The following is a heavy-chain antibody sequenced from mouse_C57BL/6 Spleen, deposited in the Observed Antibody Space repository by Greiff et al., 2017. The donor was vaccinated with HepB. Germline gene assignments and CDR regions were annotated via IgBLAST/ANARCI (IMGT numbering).Heavy chain of an antibody. D-gene: IGHD2-1*01. CDR3: ARERIYYGNYYFDY. Sequence: VQLQQSGPELVKPGASVKIPCKASGYTFTDYNMDWVKQSHGKSLEWIGDINPNNGGTIYNQKFKGKATLTVDKSSSTAYMELRSLTSEDTAVYYCARERIYYGNYYFDYWGQGTTLTVSS. CDR2: INPNNGGT. J-gene: IGHJ2*01. V-gene: IGHV1-18*01. CDR1: GYTFTDYN.